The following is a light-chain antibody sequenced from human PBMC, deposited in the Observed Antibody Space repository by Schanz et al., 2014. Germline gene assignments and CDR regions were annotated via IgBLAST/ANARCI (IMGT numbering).Light chain of an antibody. J-gene: IGKJ3*01. CDR2: SAS. V-gene: IGKV1-9*01. CDR3: QQYDNLPS. Sequence: SQLTQSPSSLSASVGDIVTITCRASEDIRTYLAWYQQKPGKAPRLLIYSASTLQSGVPSRFGGSGSGTDFTLTISSLQPEDFATYYCQQYDNLPSFGPGTKVDIK. CDR1: EDIRTY.